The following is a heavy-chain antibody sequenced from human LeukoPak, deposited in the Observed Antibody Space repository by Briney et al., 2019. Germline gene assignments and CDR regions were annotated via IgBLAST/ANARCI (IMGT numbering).Heavy chain of an antibody. CDR1: GFTFSDYY. Sequence: PGGSLRLSCAASGFTFSDYYMSWIRQAPGKGLEWVSYISSSGSTIYYADSVKGRFTVSRDNAKNSLYLQMNSLRAEDTAVYYCARDGYSYGEYYYYYYGMDVWGQGTTVTVSS. D-gene: IGHD5-18*01. CDR2: ISSSGSTI. J-gene: IGHJ6*02. V-gene: IGHV3-11*01. CDR3: ARDGYSYGEYYYYYYGMDV.